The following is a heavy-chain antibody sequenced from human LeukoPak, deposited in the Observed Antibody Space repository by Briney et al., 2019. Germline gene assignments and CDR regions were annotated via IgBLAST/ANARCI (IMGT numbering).Heavy chain of an antibody. Sequence: PSETLSLTCTVSGGFISRGDYYWSWIRQPPGRGLEWIGYIYYSGSTYYNPSLKSRVTISVDTSKNQFSLKLTSVTAADTAVYYCARDHGYSGTYSWFDPWGQGTLVTVSS. V-gene: IGHV4-30-4*08. J-gene: IGHJ5*02. D-gene: IGHD1-26*01. CDR1: GGFISRGDYY. CDR2: IYYSGST. CDR3: ARDHGYSGTYSWFDP.